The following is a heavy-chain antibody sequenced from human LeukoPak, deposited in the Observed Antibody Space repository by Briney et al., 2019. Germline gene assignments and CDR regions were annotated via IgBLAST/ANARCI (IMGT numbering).Heavy chain of an antibody. Sequence: PSETLSLTCTVSGGSISSYYWSWLRQPPGKGLEWIGYLYYSGSTYYNPSLKSRVTISVDTSKNQFSLKLSSVTGADTAVYYCAASVWFGELIGSPWGQGTLVTVSS. CDR2: LYYSGST. CDR3: AASVWFGELIGSP. V-gene: IGHV4-59*04. CDR1: GGSISSYY. D-gene: IGHD3-10*01. J-gene: IGHJ5*02.